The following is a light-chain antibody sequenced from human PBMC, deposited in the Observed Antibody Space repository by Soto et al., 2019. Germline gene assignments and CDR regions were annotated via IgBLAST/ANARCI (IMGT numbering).Light chain of an antibody. CDR2: DAS. J-gene: IGKJ5*01. CDR3: QPRSNWPIT. CDR1: QSVSSY. V-gene: IGKV3-11*01. Sequence: EIVLTQSPATLSLSPGERATLSCRASQSVSSYLAWYQQKPGQAPRLLIYDASNRATGIPARFSGSGSGTDFTLTISSLEPEDFAVYYCQPRSNWPITFGQGTRLE.